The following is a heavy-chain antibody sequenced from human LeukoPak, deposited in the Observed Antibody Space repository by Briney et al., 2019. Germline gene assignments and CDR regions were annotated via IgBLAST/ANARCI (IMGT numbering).Heavy chain of an antibody. J-gene: IGHJ4*02. V-gene: IGHV4-39*07. D-gene: IGHD3-22*01. CDR1: GGSISSSSYY. CDR2: IYYSGST. Sequence: SETLSLTCTVSGGSISSSSYYWGWIRQPPGKGLEWIGSIYYSGSTYYNPSLKSRVTISVDTSKNQFSLKLSSVTAADTAVYYCARARYYYDSSGYPLYYFDYCGQGTLVTVSS. CDR3: ARARYYYDSSGYPLYYFDY.